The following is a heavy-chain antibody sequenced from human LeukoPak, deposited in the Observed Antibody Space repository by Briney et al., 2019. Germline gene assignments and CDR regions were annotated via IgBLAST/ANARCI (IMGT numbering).Heavy chain of an antibody. Sequence: SETLSLTCAVYGGSFSGYYWSWIRRPPGKGLEWIGEINHSGSTNYNPSLKSRVTISVDTSKNQFSLKLSSVPAADTAVYYCARWGITIFGVVRDPTYYYYYGMDVWGQGTTVTVSS. CDR1: GGSFSGYY. D-gene: IGHD3-3*01. J-gene: IGHJ6*02. V-gene: IGHV4-34*01. CDR3: ARWGITIFGVVRDPTYYYYYGMDV. CDR2: INHSGST.